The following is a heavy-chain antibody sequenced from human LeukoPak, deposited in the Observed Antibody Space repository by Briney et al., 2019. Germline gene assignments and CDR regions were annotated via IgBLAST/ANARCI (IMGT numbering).Heavy chain of an antibody. Sequence: GGSLRLSCAASGFTFSSYAMSWVRQAPGKGLEWVSAISGSGGSTYYADSVKGRFTISRDNSKNTLYLQMNSLRAEDTAVYYCASHRGYCSGGTCYSAFFDYWGQGTLVTVSS. D-gene: IGHD2-15*01. CDR1: GFTFSSYA. V-gene: IGHV3-23*01. CDR2: ISGSGGST. CDR3: ASHRGYCSGGTCYSAFFDY. J-gene: IGHJ4*02.